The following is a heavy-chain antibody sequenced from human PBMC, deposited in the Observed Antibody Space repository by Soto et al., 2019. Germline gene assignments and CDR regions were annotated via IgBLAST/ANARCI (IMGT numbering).Heavy chain of an antibody. Sequence: EVQLVESGGGLVKPGGSLRLSCAASGFTFSGHTINWVRQAPGKGLEWVSSVSSSSSYIYYADSVKGRFTISRENAEKSQYLHMNSLRAEETGMYSCASCMGLNGSVYAFFYSWGQGTLVTVSS. V-gene: IGHV3-21*01. CDR3: ASCMGLNGSVYAFFYS. J-gene: IGHJ4*02. D-gene: IGHD3-10*01. CDR1: GFTFSGHT. CDR2: VSSSSSYI.